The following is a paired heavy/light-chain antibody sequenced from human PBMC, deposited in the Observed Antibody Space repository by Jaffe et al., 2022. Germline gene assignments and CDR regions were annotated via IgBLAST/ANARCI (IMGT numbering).Heavy chain of an antibody. J-gene: IGHJ6*03. CDR2: ISYTGST. V-gene: IGHV4-39*01. Sequence: QVQLQESGPGLVKPSETLSLTCTVSGDSVSSSGLYWGWVRQAPGKGLEWIGSISYTGSTYYNPSLKSRVTISVDTSRNQFFLKLSSVTAADTATYYCARMLAKYSYVLYYYYMDVWGKGTTVTVSS. D-gene: IGHD3-10*02. CDR3: ARMLAKYSYVLYYYYMDV. CDR1: GDSVSSSGLY.
Light chain of an antibody. CDR3: SSHTSSSTLAV. CDR1: SSDVGRYNY. J-gene: IGLJ7*01. CDR2: DVS. Sequence: QSALTQPASVSGSPGQSITISCTGSSSDVGRYNYVSWYQQHPGKAPKLMIYDVSNRPSGVSDRFSGSKSGNTASLTISGLQAEDEADYYCSSHTSSSTLAVFGGGTQLTVL. V-gene: IGLV2-14*03.